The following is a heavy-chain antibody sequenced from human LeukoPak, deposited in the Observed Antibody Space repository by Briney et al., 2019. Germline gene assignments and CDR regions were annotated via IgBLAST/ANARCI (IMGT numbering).Heavy chain of an antibody. CDR1: GGSINSHY. J-gene: IGHJ4*02. D-gene: IGHD6-19*01. V-gene: IGHV4-4*08. Sequence: PSETLSLTCAVSGGSINSHYWDWLRQPPGKGLQWIGDIYSTGKNNYNPSLKSRVTISLDTSKSHLSLNLTSVLAADTAIYYCVRRDTGWNYFDYWGQGILVTVSS. CDR3: VRRDTGWNYFDY. CDR2: IYSTGKN.